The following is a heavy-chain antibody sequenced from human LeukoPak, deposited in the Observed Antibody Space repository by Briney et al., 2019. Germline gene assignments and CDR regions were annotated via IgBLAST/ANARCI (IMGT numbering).Heavy chain of an antibody. J-gene: IGHJ3*02. CDR2: VSGSGAST. V-gene: IGHV3-23*01. Sequence: GGSLRLSCAASGFTFSSYAMSWVRQAPGKGLEWVSAVSGSGASTYYADSVKGRFTISRDNSKNTLYLQMNSLRAEDTAVYYCAKDIVVVPAANNAFDIWGQGTMVTVSS. D-gene: IGHD2-2*01. CDR1: GFTFSSYA. CDR3: AKDIVVVPAANNAFDI.